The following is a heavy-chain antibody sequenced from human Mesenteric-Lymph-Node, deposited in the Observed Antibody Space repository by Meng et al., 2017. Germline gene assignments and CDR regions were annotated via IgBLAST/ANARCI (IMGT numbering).Heavy chain of an antibody. Sequence: GESLKISCRASGFPFGDYAISWVRQAPGKGLEWVGLIRRKAYGETTEYAASVKGRFIIARDDSKSIAYLEMNSLKTDDSALYYCTRPPQFCTNGVCTIDYWGQGARVTVSS. V-gene: IGHV3-49*04. CDR3: TRPPQFCTNGVCTIDY. J-gene: IGHJ4*02. CDR1: GFPFGDYA. D-gene: IGHD2-8*01. CDR2: IRRKAYGETT.